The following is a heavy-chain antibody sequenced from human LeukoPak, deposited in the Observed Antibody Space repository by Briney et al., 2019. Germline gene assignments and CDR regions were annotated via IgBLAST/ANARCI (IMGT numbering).Heavy chain of an antibody. CDR1: XSYW. CDR3: AREGGDAFDI. CDR2: IKQDGSEK. D-gene: IGHD3-16*01. V-gene: IGHV3-7*01. J-gene: IGHJ3*02. Sequence: XSYWMSWVRQAPGKGLEWVANIKQDGSEKYYVDSVKGRFTISRDNAKNSLYLQMNSLRAEDTAVYYCAREGGDAFDIWGQGTMVTVSS.